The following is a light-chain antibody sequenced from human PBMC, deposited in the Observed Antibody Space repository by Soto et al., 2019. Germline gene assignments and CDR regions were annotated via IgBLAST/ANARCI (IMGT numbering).Light chain of an antibody. CDR3: ASYTSTSTLV. CDR2: DVT. J-gene: IGLJ2*01. CDR1: RSDVGGYDY. Sequence: QSVLTQPASVSGSPGQSITISCTGTRSDVGGYDYVSWYQQNPGKAPKLIIYDVTNRPSGVSNRFSGSKSGNTASLTISGLQTEDEAAYYCASYTSTSTLVFGAGTKLTVL. V-gene: IGLV2-14*01.